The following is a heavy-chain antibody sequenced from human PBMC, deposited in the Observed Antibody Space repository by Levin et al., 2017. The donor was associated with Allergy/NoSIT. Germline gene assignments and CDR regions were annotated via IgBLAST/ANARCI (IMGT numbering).Heavy chain of an antibody. V-gene: IGHV5-51*01. Sequence: GESLKISCKGSGYSFTSYWIGWVRQMPGKGLEWMGIINPGDSDTRYSPSFQGQVTISADKSISTAYLQWSSLKASDTAMYYCARRKLVVPAQGLLRYFSMDPEGWFDPWGQGTLVTVSS. CDR2: INPGDSDT. D-gene: IGHD2-2*01. CDR1: GYSFTSYW. J-gene: IGHJ5*02. CDR3: ARRKLVVPAQGLLRYFSMDPEGWFDP.